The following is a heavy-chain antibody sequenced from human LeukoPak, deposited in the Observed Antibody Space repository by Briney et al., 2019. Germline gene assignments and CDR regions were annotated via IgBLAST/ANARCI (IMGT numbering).Heavy chain of an antibody. CDR3: ARSIAARQNWFDP. Sequence: GESLKISCKGSGYSFTSYWIGWVRQMPGKGLEWMGIIYSGDSDTRYSPSFQGQVTISADKSISTAYLQWSSLKASHTAMYYCARSIAARQNWFDPWGQGTLVTVSS. CDR1: GYSFTSYW. D-gene: IGHD6-6*01. CDR2: IYSGDSDT. J-gene: IGHJ5*02. V-gene: IGHV5-51*01.